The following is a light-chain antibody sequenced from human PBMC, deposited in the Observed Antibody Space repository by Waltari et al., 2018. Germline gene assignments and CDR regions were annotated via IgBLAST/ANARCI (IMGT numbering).Light chain of an antibody. V-gene: IGKV3-20*01. CDR1: QSVSSSY. CDR3: EQYGSSPPGVT. CDR2: GAS. Sequence: EIVLTQSPGTLSLSPVERATLSCRASQSVSSSYLAWYQHKPGQAPRLLIYGASSRATGIPDRFSGSGSGTDFAVTISRLGPEDFAVYYCEQYGSSPPGVTFSPGTKVDIK. J-gene: IGKJ3*01.